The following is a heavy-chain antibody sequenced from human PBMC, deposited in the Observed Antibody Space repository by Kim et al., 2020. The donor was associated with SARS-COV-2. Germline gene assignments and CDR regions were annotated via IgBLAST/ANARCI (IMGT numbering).Heavy chain of an antibody. V-gene: IGHV5-10-1*01. CDR1: GYSFTSYW. D-gene: IGHD4-17*01. CDR2: IDPSDSYT. CDR3: AAEGYGDDFGMDV. Sequence: GESLKISCKGSGYSFTSYWISWVRQMPGKGLEWMGRIDPSDSYTNYSPSFQGHVTISADKSISTAYPQWSSLKASDTAMYYCAAEGYGDDFGMDVWGQGTTVTVSS. J-gene: IGHJ6*02.